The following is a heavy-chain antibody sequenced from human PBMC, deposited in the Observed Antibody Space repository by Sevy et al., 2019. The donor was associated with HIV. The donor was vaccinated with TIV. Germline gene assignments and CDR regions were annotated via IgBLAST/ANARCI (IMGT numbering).Heavy chain of an antibody. CDR3: AKGFCSGGSCPRDYYYYGMDV. V-gene: IGHV3-23*01. Sequence: GGSLRLSCAASGFTFSTYAMNWVRQAPGKGLEWVSSISGSGRYTYYADSVEGWFTISRDSSKNTLYLQMNSLRADDTAVYYCAKGFCSGGSCPRDYYYYGMDVWGQGTTVTDSS. CDR1: GFTFSTYA. D-gene: IGHD2-15*01. J-gene: IGHJ6*02. CDR2: ISGSGRYT.